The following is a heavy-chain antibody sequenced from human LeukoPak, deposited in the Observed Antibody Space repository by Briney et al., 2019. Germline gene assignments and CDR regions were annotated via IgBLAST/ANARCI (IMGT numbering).Heavy chain of an antibody. J-gene: IGHJ4*02. CDR2: ISSRSSYI. D-gene: IGHD4-11*01. CDR3: ARGTPTTRDFDY. CDR1: GFTFSTYT. V-gene: IGHV3-21*01. Sequence: GGSLRLSCAASGFTFSTYTMNWVRQAPGKGLEWVSSISSRSSYIYYADSVKGRFTISRDNAKSSLYLQMNSLRAEDTAVYYCARGTPTTRDFDYWGQGTLVTVSS.